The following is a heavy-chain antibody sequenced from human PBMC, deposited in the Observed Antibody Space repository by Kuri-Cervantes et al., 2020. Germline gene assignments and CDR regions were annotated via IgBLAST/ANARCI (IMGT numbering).Heavy chain of an antibody. CDR2: IYSGGST. Sequence: GESLKISCAASGFTVSSNYMSWVRQAPGKGLEWVSVIYSGGSTYYADSVKGRFTISRDNSKNTLYLQMNSLRAEDTAVYYCARDLYSSGWHPRLGDVAFDIWGQGTTVTVSS. D-gene: IGHD6-19*01. V-gene: IGHV3-53*05. J-gene: IGHJ3*02. CDR3: ARDLYSSGWHPRLGDVAFDI. CDR1: GFTVSSNY.